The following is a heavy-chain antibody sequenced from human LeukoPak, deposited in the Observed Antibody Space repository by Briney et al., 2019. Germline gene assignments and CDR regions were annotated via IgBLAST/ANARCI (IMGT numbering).Heavy chain of an antibody. V-gene: IGHV1-2*02. J-gene: IGHJ4*02. CDR2: INPNSGGT. D-gene: IGHD2-2*01. Sequence: GASVKVSCKASGYTFTGYYMHWVRQAPGQGLEWMGWINPNSGGTNYAQKFQGRVTMTRDTSISTAYMELSRLRSDDTAVYYCARVGRIGYCSSTSCPEFDYWGQGTLVTVSS. CDR1: GYTFTGYY. CDR3: ARVGRIGYCSSTSCPEFDY.